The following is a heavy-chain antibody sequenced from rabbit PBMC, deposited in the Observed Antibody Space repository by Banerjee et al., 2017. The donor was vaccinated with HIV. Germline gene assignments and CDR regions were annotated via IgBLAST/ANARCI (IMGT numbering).Heavy chain of an antibody. D-gene: IGHD4-2*01. V-gene: IGHV1S40*01. CDR2: INTGSSGST. Sequence: QSLEESGGDLVKPGASLTLTCTASGFSFSSNYWMCWVRQAPGKGLEWIGCINTGSSGSTYYASWAKGRFTISKTSSTTVTLQMTSLTAADTATYFCAREIAGVAESFNLWGPGTLVTVS. CDR1: GFSFSSNYW. J-gene: IGHJ4*01. CDR3: AREIAGVAESFNL.